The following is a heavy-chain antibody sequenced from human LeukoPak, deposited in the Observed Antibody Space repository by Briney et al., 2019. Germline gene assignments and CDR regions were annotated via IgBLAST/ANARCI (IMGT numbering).Heavy chain of an antibody. CDR3: AVTAIHDAFDI. V-gene: IGHV4-39*01. Sequence: SETLSLTCTVSGGSISSSSYYWGWIRQPPGKGLEWIGSIYYSGSTYYNPSLKSRVTISVDTSKNQFSLKRSSVTAADTAVYYCAVTAIHDAFDIWGQGTMVTVSS. D-gene: IGHD2-21*02. CDR1: GGSISSSSYY. CDR2: IYYSGST. J-gene: IGHJ3*02.